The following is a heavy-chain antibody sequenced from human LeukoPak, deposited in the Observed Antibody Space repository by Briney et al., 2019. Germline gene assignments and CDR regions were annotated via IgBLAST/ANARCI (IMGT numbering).Heavy chain of an antibody. V-gene: IGHV1-18*04. Sequence: ASVKVSCKASGYTFTGYYMHWVRQAPGQGLEWMGWISAYNGNTNYAQKLQGRVTMTTDTSTSTAYMELRSLRSDDTAVYYCASSSGAWCFDYWGQGTLVTVSS. CDR1: GYTFTGYY. CDR3: ASSSGAWCFDY. CDR2: ISAYNGNT. D-gene: IGHD6-19*01. J-gene: IGHJ4*02.